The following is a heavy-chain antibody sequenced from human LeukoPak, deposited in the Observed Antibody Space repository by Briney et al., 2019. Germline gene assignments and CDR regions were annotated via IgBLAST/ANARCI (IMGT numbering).Heavy chain of an antibody. Sequence: GRSLRLSCAASGFTFSSYAMHWVRQAPGKGLEWVAVISYDGSNKYYADSVKGRFTISRDNSKNTLYLQMNSLRAEDTAVYYCAKGAIVVVPAAIREDWFDPWGQGTLVTVSS. J-gene: IGHJ5*02. CDR2: ISYDGSNK. CDR3: AKGAIVVVPAAIREDWFDP. D-gene: IGHD2-2*01. CDR1: GFTFSSYA. V-gene: IGHV3-30-3*01.